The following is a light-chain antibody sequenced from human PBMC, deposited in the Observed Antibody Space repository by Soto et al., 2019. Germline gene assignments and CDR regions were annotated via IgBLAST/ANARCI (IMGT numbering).Light chain of an antibody. Sequence: ESVLTRSPGTLSLSPGERATLSCRASESVSSSYLAWYQQKPGQAPRLLIYGASTRAAGIPDRFSGSGSGTDFTLTITRLEPEDSAVYFCQQYTGPPTTFGQGTRLEIK. CDR1: ESVSSSY. J-gene: IGKJ5*01. CDR3: QQYTGPPTT. V-gene: IGKV3-20*01. CDR2: GAS.